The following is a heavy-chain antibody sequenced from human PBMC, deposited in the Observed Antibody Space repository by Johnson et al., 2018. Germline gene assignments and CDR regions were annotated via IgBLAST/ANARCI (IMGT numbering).Heavy chain of an antibody. V-gene: IGHV3-23*01. CDR1: GVNFSHEA. D-gene: IGHD3-22*01. CDR2: IRGSGGRT. J-gene: IGHJ4*02. CDR3: AKEICGSYAFFDS. Sequence: EVQLLESGGGLVQPGGSLRLSCAASGVNFSHEAMSWVRQDPGKGLEWVSGIRGSGGRTYYADSVKGRVTISRDNSKNTLYLQMNRLRAKDTAVYYCAKEICGSYAFFDSWGQGTLVTVSS.